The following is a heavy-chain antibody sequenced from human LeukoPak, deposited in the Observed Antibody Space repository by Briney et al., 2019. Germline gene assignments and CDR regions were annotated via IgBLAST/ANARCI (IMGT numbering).Heavy chain of an antibody. CDR1: GFTFSSYW. CDR2: INPDGSEK. Sequence: PGGSLRLSCAASGFTFSSYWMSWVRQAPGKGLEWVANINPDGSEKYYVDSVKGRFTISRDNGKNSLYLQLNSLRADDTAVYYCAKYYGPPGGDAFDIWGQGTLVTVSS. D-gene: IGHD3-16*01. V-gene: IGHV3-7*01. CDR3: AKYYGPPGGDAFDI. J-gene: IGHJ3*02.